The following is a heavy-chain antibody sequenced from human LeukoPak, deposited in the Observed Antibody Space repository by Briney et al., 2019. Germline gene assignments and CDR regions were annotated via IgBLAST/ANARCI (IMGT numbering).Heavy chain of an antibody. J-gene: IGHJ4*02. D-gene: IGHD6-13*01. CDR1: GGSFSGYY. V-gene: IGHV4-34*01. CDR2: INHSGSS. CDR3: ARGRQHLVPGGNY. Sequence: SETLSLTCAVYGGSFSGYYWSWIRQPPGKGMEWLGEINHSGSSNYNPSLKNRVTISGDTSRNQFSLKLTSVTAADTAVYYCARGRQHLVPGGNYWGQGTLVTVSS.